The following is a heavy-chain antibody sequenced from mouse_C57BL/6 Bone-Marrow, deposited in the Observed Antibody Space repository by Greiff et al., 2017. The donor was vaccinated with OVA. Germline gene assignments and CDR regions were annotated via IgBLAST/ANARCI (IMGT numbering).Heavy chain of an antibody. D-gene: IGHD1-1*01. CDR3: ASLYYYGSSYDY. J-gene: IGHJ2*01. CDR2: IYPRSGNT. V-gene: IGHV1-81*01. CDR1: GYTFTSYG. Sequence: QVHVKQSGAELARPGASVKLSCKASGYTFTSYGISWVKQRTGQGLEWIGEIYPRSGNTYYNEKFKGKATLTADKSSSTAYMELRSLTSEDSAVYFCASLYYYGSSYDYWGQGTTLTVSS.